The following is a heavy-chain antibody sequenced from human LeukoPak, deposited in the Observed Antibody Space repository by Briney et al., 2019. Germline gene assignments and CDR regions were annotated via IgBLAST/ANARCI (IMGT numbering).Heavy chain of an antibody. J-gene: IGHJ5*02. V-gene: IGHV3-23*01. D-gene: IGHD3-10*01. CDR1: GFTINSYA. CDR3: ATGFGEFPWNWFDP. CDR2: TSGSVATT. Sequence: PGGSLRLSCAASGFTINSYAMSWVRQAPGQGLEWVLTTSGSVATTYFADSVKGRFTISRDNSKNTLFLQMNSLRAEDTAIYYCATGFGEFPWNWFDPWGQGTLVTVSS.